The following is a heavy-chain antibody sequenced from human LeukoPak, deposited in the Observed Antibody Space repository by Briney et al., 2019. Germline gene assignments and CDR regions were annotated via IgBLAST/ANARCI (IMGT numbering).Heavy chain of an antibody. Sequence: SETLSLTCTVSGGSVSSGSAYWSWTRQPPGTGLEWIGYIYYTGSTNYNPSLKSRVTISVDTSKNQFSLNLSSVTAADTAVYYCARVFSGSEIYVFDYWGQGTLVTVSS. CDR2: IYYTGST. CDR1: GGSVSSGSAY. D-gene: IGHD3-10*01. CDR3: ARVFSGSEIYVFDY. V-gene: IGHV4-61*01. J-gene: IGHJ4*02.